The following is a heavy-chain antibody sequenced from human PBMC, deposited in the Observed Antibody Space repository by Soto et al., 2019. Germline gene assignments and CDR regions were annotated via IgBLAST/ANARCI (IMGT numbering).Heavy chain of an antibody. CDR2: IYYTGST. D-gene: IGHD2-21*02. J-gene: IGHJ4*02. CDR3: ARLGLGGNSPLNY. V-gene: IGHV4-59*08. CDR1: GGSIRSYY. Sequence: SETLSLTCTVSGGSIRSYYWTWIRQPPGKGLEWIGDIYYTGSTNYNPSLKSRVTISVDTSKNQFSLNLSSVTAADTAVYYCARLGLGGNSPLNYWGQGTLGTVCS.